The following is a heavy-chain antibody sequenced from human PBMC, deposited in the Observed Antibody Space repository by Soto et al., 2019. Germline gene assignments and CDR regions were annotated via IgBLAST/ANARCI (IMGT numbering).Heavy chain of an antibody. CDR3: ARRQRGYFDCIDC. D-gene: IGHD3-9*01. J-gene: IGHJ4*02. Sequence: QLQLQESGPGLVKPSETLSLTCTVSGGSISSSSYYWGWIRQPPGKGLEWIGNIYYIGSTYYNPSLKSRVTLSAAPTKNQFSLKLSLVTAADTAVYYCARRQRGYFDCIDCWGQGTLVTVSS. V-gene: IGHV4-39*01. CDR2: IYYIGST. CDR1: GGSISSSSYY.